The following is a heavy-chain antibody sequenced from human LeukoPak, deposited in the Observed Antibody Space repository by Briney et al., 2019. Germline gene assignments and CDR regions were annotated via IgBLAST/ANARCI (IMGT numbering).Heavy chain of an antibody. CDR2: IYHSGST. CDR3: AREACSGGSCYSGIQH. CDR1: GGSLSRSNW. J-gene: IGHJ1*01. V-gene: IGHV4-4*02. D-gene: IGHD2-15*01. Sequence: SGTLSLTCAVSGGSLSRSNWWSWVRQPPGKGLEWIGEIYHSGSTNYNPSLKSRVTISVDTSKNQFSLKLSSVTAADTAVYYCAREACSGGSCYSGIQHWGQGTLVTVSS.